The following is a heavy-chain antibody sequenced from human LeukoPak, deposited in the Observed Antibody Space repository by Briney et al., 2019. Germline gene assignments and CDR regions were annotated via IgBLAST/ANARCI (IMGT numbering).Heavy chain of an antibody. V-gene: IGHV3-66*01. CDR1: GFTVSSNY. Sequence: GGSLRLSCAASGFTVSSNYMSWVRQAPGKGLEWVSVIYSGGSTYYADSVKGRFTISRDNSKNTLYLQMNSLRAEDTAVYYCARYSSGYNWFDPWGQGTLVTVSS. CDR2: IYSGGST. CDR3: ARYSSGYNWFDP. J-gene: IGHJ5*02. D-gene: IGHD6-25*01.